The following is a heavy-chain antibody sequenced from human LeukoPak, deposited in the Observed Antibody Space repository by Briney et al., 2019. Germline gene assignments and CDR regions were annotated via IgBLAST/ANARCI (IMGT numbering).Heavy chain of an antibody. D-gene: IGHD5/OR15-5a*01. CDR2: IYSDDST. J-gene: IGHJ4*02. CDR1: GFTVSSFY. CDR3: ARVQGRGLPRWY. V-gene: IGHV3-66*01. Sequence: GGSLRLSCAASGFTVSSFYMSWVRQAPGKGLEWVSVIYSDDSTFYAGSVKGRFTISGDKSKNTLYLQMNSLRGEDTAVYYCARVQGRGLPRWYWGRGTLVTVSS.